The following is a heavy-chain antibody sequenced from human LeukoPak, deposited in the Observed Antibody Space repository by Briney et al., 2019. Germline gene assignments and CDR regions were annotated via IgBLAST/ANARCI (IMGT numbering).Heavy chain of an antibody. V-gene: IGHV3-23*01. Sequence: GGSLRLSCAASGFTFSSYAMSWVRQAPGKGLEWVSAISGSGGSTYYADSVKGRFTISRDNSKNTLYLQMNSLRAEDTAVYYSGKDRGANWFDPWGQGTLVTVSS. J-gene: IGHJ5*02. CDR3: GKDRGANWFDP. CDR1: GFTFSSYA. D-gene: IGHD3-10*01. CDR2: ISGSGGST.